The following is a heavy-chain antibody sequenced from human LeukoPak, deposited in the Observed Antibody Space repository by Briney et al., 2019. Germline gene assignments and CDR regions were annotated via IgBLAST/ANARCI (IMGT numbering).Heavy chain of an antibody. CDR2: IFYSGST. Sequence: PSETLSLTCTVSGGSISSYYWSWIRQPPGKGLEWIGYIFYSGSTNYNPSLKSRVTISVDTSTNQFSLKLTSVTAADTAVYYCARRVISSWYVDYWGQGTLVTVSS. CDR1: GGSISSYY. V-gene: IGHV4-59*08. J-gene: IGHJ4*02. CDR3: ARRVISSWYVDY. D-gene: IGHD6-13*01.